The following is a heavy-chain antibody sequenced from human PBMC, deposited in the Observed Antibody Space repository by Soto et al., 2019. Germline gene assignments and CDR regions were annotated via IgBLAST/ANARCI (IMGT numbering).Heavy chain of an antibody. CDR2: IYHSGST. CDR1: GDSISSYY. Sequence: SETLSLTCTVSGDSISSYYWSWIRQSPGKGLEWIGYIYHSGSTNYNPSLKSRVTISVDTSKNQFSLKLSSVTAADTAVYYCARRMGQRGYYYYYYMDVWGKGTTVTVSS. V-gene: IGHV4-59*08. J-gene: IGHJ6*03. CDR3: ARRMGQRGYYYYYYMDV. D-gene: IGHD1-1*01.